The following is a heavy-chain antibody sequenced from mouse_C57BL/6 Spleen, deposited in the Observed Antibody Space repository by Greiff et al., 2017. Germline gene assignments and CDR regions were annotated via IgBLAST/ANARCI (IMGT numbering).Heavy chain of an antibody. J-gene: IGHJ2*01. Sequence: VQLQQPGAELVMPGASVKLSCKASGYTFTSYWMHWVKQRPGQGLEWIGEIDPSDSYTNYNHKFKGKSTKTVDKASSTVYMQLSGLTSGDSAVYYCARGSSCYYFDYWGQGTTLTVSS. CDR2: IDPSDSYT. D-gene: IGHD1-1*01. CDR3: ARGSSCYYFDY. V-gene: IGHV1-69*01. CDR1: GYTFTSYW.